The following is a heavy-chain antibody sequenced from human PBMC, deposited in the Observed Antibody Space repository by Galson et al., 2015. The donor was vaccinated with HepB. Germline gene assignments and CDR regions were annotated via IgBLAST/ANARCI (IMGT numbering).Heavy chain of an antibody. Sequence: CAISGDSVSSNSAAWNWIRQSPSRGLEWLGRTYYRSKWYNDYAVSVKSRITINPDTSKNQFSLQLNSVTPEDTAVYYCARDPSSSWYDYYYGMDVWGQGTTVTVSS. CDR2: TYYRSKWYN. V-gene: IGHV6-1*01. CDR3: ARDPSSSWYDYYYGMDV. D-gene: IGHD6-13*01. J-gene: IGHJ6*02. CDR1: GDSVSSNSAA.